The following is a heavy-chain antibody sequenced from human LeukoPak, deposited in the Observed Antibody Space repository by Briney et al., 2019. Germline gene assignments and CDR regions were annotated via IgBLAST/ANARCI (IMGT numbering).Heavy chain of an antibody. D-gene: IGHD1-26*01. Sequence: GGSLRLSCAASGFTYSSYSMNWVRQASGKGLEWVGGIRSKANSYATAYAASVKGSFTISRDDSKNTAYLQMNSLKTEDTAVYYCILVGATSAFDIWGQGTMVTVSS. CDR1: GFTYSSYS. V-gene: IGHV3-73*01. CDR2: IRSKANSYAT. J-gene: IGHJ3*02. CDR3: ILVGATSAFDI.